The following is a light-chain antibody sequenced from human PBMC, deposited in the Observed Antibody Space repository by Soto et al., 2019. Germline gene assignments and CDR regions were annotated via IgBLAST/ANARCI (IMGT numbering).Light chain of an antibody. V-gene: IGLV1-44*01. Sequence: QSVLTQPPSVSGTPGQRVTISCSGSTSNIGRNTVNWYRQLPGTAPQLLIYSNSQRPSGVPDRFSGSKSGTSASLAISGLQSEDEADYYCATWDDSLLGPVFGGGTKLTVL. CDR3: ATWDDSLLGPV. CDR2: SNS. CDR1: TSNIGRNT. J-gene: IGLJ3*02.